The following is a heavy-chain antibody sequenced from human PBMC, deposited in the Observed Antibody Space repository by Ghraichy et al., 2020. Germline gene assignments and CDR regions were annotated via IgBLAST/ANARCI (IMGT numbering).Heavy chain of an antibody. CDR2: ISWNSGSI. Sequence: GGSLRLSCAASGFTFDDYAMHWVRQAPGKGLEWVSGISWNSGSIGYADSVKGRFTISRDNAKNSLYLQMNSLRAEDTALYYCAKARGYCSSTSCYAFDIWGQGTMVTVSS. CDR1: GFTFDDYA. D-gene: IGHD2-2*01. J-gene: IGHJ3*02. CDR3: AKARGYCSSTSCYAFDI. V-gene: IGHV3-9*01.